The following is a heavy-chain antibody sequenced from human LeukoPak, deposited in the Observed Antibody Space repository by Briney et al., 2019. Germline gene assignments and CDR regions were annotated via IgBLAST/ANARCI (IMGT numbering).Heavy chain of an antibody. V-gene: IGHV3-23*01. D-gene: IGHD6-6*01. Sequence: PGGSLRLSCAASGFTFSSYAMSWVRQAPGKGLEWVSAISGSGGSTYYADSVKGRFTISRDNSKNTLYLQMNSQRAEDTAVYYCAKGQTGYSSSSTYFDYWGQGTLVTVSS. J-gene: IGHJ4*02. CDR2: ISGSGGST. CDR1: GFTFSSYA. CDR3: AKGQTGYSSSSTYFDY.